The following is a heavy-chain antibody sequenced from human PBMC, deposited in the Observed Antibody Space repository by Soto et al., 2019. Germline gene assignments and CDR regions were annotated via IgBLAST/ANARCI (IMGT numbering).Heavy chain of an antibody. CDR1: GGSISSYY. CDR3: ARDPGVMVRGVEFYYMDV. Sequence: SETLSLTCTVSGGSISSYYWSWIRQPPGKGLEWIGYIYYSGSTNYNPSLKSRVTISVDTSKNQFSLKLSSVTAADTAVYYCARDPGVMVRGVEFYYMDVWGKGTTVTVSS. CDR2: IYYSGST. V-gene: IGHV4-59*01. D-gene: IGHD3-10*01. J-gene: IGHJ6*03.